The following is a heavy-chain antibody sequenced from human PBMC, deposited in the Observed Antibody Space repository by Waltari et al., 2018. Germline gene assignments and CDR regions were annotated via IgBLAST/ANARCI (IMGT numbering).Heavy chain of an antibody. Sequence: EVQLVESGGGLVKPGGSLRLSCAASGFTFSSYSMNWVRQAPGKGLEWVSSISSSSSYIYYADSVKGRFTISRDNAKNSLYLQMNSLRAEDTAVYYCARDDGAGSSSSDYWGQGTLVTVSS. V-gene: IGHV3-21*01. D-gene: IGHD6-6*01. CDR1: GFTFSSYS. CDR2: ISSSSSYI. J-gene: IGHJ4*02. CDR3: ARDDGAGSSSSDY.